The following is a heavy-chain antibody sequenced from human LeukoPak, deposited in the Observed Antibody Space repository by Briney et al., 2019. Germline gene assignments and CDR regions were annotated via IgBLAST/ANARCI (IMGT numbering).Heavy chain of an antibody. CDR3: ARVHCSSTSCPQAYYYYYYMDV. CDR1: GFTVSSHY. CDR2: IYDGGST. D-gene: IGHD2-2*01. Sequence: GGSLRLSCAASGFTVSSHYMTWVRQAPGKGLEWVSVIYDGGSTYYADSVKGRFTISRDSSKNTLYLQMNSLRVEDTAVYYCARVHCSSTSCPQAYYYYYYMDVWGKGTTVTVSS. V-gene: IGHV3-66*02. J-gene: IGHJ6*03.